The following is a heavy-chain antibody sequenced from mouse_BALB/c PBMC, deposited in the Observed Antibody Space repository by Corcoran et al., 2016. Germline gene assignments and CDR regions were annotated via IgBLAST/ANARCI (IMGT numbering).Heavy chain of an antibody. Sequence: QIQLVQSGPELKKPGETVKISCKASGYTFTNYGMNWVKQAPGKDLKWMGWINTYTGEPTYADDFKGRFAFSLETSASTADLQINNLKNEDTATYFCAREPFAMDYWGQGTSVTVSS. J-gene: IGHJ4*01. CDR2: INTYTGEP. CDR3: AREPFAMDY. CDR1: GYTFTNYG. V-gene: IGHV9-3-1*01.